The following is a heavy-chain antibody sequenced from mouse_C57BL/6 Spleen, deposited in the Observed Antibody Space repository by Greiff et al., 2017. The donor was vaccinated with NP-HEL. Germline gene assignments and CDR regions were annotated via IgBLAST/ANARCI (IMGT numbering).Heavy chain of an antibody. CDR2: IDPNSGGT. Sequence: VQLQQPGAELVQPGASVQLSCKASGYTFTSYWMHLVKQRPGRGLEWIGRIDPNSGGTKYNEKFKSKATLTVDKPSSTAYMQLSSLTSEDSAVYYCAKHDGYYPSRFDYWGQGTTLTVSS. CDR3: AKHDGYYPSRFDY. CDR1: GYTFTSYW. D-gene: IGHD2-3*01. V-gene: IGHV1-72*01. J-gene: IGHJ2*01.